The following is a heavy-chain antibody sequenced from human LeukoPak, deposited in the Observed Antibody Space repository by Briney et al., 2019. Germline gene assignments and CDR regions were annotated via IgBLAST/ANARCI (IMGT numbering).Heavy chain of an antibody. Sequence: ASGKVYCKASGYTFTSYAMNWVRQAPGQRLESMGWINTNTGNPKYAQGFTGGVAVSLVTSVSPAYLEIGSVKAEDTGVYHCVRDPGRLPSYYYYMDVWGKGTTVTVSS. V-gene: IGHV7-4-1*01. D-gene: IGHD4-11*01. J-gene: IGHJ6*03. CDR2: INTNTGNP. CDR1: GYTFTSYA. CDR3: VRDPGRLPSYYYYMDV.